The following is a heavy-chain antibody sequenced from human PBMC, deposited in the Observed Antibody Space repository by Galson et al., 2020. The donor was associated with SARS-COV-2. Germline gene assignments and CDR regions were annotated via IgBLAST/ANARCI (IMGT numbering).Heavy chain of an antibody. J-gene: IGHJ4*02. V-gene: IGHV3-48*03. CDR3: ASLGWGATTSVSDY. CDR2: ISSSGSTI. D-gene: IGHD1-26*01. Sequence: GESLKISCAASGFTFSSYEMNWVRQAPGKGLEWVSYISSSGSTIYYADSVKGRFTISRDNAKNSLYLQMNSLRAEDTAVYYCASLGWGATTSVSDYWGQGTLVTVSS. CDR1: GFTFSSYE.